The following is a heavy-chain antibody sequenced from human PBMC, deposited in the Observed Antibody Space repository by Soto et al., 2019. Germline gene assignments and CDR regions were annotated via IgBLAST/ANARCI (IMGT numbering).Heavy chain of an antibody. CDR3: VKDRSSSTILGVVISVDV. J-gene: IGHJ6*04. CDR2: VTGDGGNT. CDR1: GFTFSNYV. V-gene: IGHV3-23*01. Sequence: EVQLLESGGGLVQPGGSLRLSCAASGFTFSNYVMRWVRQAPGQGLECVAAVTGDGGNTYHADSVQGRFAISRDNSKNTLNLQMNSLRAEDTDVYYCVKDRSSSTILGVVISVDVWGKGTTVTVSS. D-gene: IGHD3-3*01.